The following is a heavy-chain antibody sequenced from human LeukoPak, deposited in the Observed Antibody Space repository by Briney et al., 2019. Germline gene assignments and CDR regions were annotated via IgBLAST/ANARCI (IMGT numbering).Heavy chain of an antibody. D-gene: IGHD3-3*01. Sequence: PSETLSLTCTVSGGSISSYYWSWIRQPPGKGLEWIGYIYYSGSTNYNPSLKSRVTISVDTSKNQFSLKLSSVTAADTAVYYCARGVSLRFLEWLLKSDAFDIWGQGTMVTVSS. V-gene: IGHV4-59*12. J-gene: IGHJ3*02. CDR1: GGSISSYY. CDR3: ARGVSLRFLEWLLKSDAFDI. CDR2: IYYSGST.